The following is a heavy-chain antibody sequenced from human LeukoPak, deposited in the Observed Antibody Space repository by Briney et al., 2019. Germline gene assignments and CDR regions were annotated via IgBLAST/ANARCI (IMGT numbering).Heavy chain of an antibody. V-gene: IGHV3-48*04. Sequence: PGGSLRLSCAASGFTFSPYPMNWVRQAPGKGLEWVSYISGGSDTIHYADSVKGRFTTSRDNAKNSLYLQMNSLRAEDTAVYYCARDLGRDRYFDSWGQGTLVTVSS. CDR2: ISGGSDTI. D-gene: IGHD5-24*01. CDR3: ARDLGRDRYFDS. CDR1: GFTFSPYP. J-gene: IGHJ4*02.